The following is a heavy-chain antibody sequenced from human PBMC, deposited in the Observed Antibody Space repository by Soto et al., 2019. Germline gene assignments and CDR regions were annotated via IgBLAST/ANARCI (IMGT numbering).Heavy chain of an antibody. CDR3: AKDFGGFGELSYYYYMDV. CDR2: ISYDGSNK. J-gene: IGHJ6*03. Sequence: SLRLSCAASGFTFSSYGMHWVRQAPGKGLEWVAVISYDGSNKYYADSVKGRFTISRDNSKNTLYLQMNSLRAEDTAVYYCAKDFGGFGELSYYYYMDVWGKGTTVTVSS. CDR1: GFTFSSYG. V-gene: IGHV3-30*18. D-gene: IGHD3-10*01.